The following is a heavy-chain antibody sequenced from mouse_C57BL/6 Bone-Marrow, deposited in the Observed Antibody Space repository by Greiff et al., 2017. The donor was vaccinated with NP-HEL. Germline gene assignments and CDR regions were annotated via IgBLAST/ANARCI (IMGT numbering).Heavy chain of an antibody. CDR2: INPGSGGT. CDR1: GYAFTNYL. J-gene: IGHJ1*03. CDR3: ARRTTVVATYWYVDV. Sequence: QVQLQQSGAELVRPGTSVKVSCKASGYAFTNYLIEWVKQRPGQGLEWIGVINPGSGGTNYNEKFKGKATLTADKSSSTAYMQLSSLTSEDSAVYCCARRTTVVATYWYVDVWGTGTTVTVSS. D-gene: IGHD1-1*01. V-gene: IGHV1-54*01.